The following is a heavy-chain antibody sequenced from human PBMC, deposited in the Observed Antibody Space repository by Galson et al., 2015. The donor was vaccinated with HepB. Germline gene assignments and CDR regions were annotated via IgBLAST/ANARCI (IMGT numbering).Heavy chain of an antibody. V-gene: IGHV3-23*01. CDR1: GFTFSSYA. D-gene: IGHD1-14*01. Sequence: SLRLSCAASGFTFSSYAMSWVRQAPGKGLEWVSAISGSGGSTYYADSVKGRFTISRDNSKNTLYLQMNSLRAEDTAVYYCAKDFNWNHMATDYWGQGTLVTVSS. J-gene: IGHJ4*02. CDR3: AKDFNWNHMATDY. CDR2: ISGSGGST.